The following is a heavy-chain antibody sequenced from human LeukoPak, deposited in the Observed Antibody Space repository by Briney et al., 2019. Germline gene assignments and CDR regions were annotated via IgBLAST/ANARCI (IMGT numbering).Heavy chain of an antibody. CDR3: ARDRGYFYDQLDY. V-gene: IGHV3-48*02. CDR1: GYPFSSYS. J-gene: IGHJ4*02. CDR2: ISVSGGVR. D-gene: IGHD2/OR15-2a*01. Sequence: GGSLRLSCVASGYPFSSYSMNWIRQAPGKGLEWVSYISVSGGVRSYADSVKGRFTISRDDARNSLYLQMNSLKDKDTAVYYCARDRGYFYDQLDYWGQGTLVTASS.